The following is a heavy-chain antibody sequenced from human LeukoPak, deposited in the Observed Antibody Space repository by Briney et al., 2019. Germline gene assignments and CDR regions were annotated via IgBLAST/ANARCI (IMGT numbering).Heavy chain of an antibody. Sequence: KPSETLSLTCTVSGDSTSNFYWKWIRQSPGKGLEWIGNIHYSGSSVYNPSLKSRVTISVDTSKNQFSLKLSSVTAADTAVYYCARQWDYYDSSGYFWVNWFDPWGQGTLVTVSS. V-gene: IGHV4-59*08. CDR1: GDSTSNFY. D-gene: IGHD3-22*01. J-gene: IGHJ5*02. CDR2: IHYSGSS. CDR3: ARQWDYYDSSGYFWVNWFDP.